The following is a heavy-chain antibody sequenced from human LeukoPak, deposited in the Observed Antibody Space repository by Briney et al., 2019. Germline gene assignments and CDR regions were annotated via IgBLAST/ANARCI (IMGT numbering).Heavy chain of an antibody. J-gene: IGHJ4*02. CDR1: GYTLTELS. D-gene: IGHD3-3*01. CDR3: ARYYDFWSGYYREEYYFDY. V-gene: IGHV1-24*01. Sequence: ASVKVSCKVSGYTLTELSMHWVRQAPGKGLEWMGGFDPEDGETIYAQKSQGRVTMTEDTSTDTAYMELSSLRSDDTAVYYCARYYDFWSGYYREEYYFDYWGQGTLVTVSS. CDR2: FDPEDGET.